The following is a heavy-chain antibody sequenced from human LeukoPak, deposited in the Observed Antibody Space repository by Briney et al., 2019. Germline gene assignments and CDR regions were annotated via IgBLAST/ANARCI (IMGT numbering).Heavy chain of an antibody. D-gene: IGHD3-10*01. CDR3: ARDDITMVRGVIITSHFDY. CDR2: INPNSGGT. V-gene: IGHV1-2*02. CDR1: GYTFTGYY. Sequence: GASVKVSCKASGYTFTGYYMHWVRQAPGQGLEWMGWINPNSGGTNYAQKFQGRVTMTRDTSISTAYMELSRLRSDDTAVYYCARDDITMVRGVIITSHFDYWGQGTLVTVSS. J-gene: IGHJ4*02.